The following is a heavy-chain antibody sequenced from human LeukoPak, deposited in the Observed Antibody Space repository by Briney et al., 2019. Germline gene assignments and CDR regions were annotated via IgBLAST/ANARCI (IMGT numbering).Heavy chain of an antibody. CDR1: GGSFSGYY. CDR3: ARGARGSGITIFGVVITNAFDI. J-gene: IGHJ3*02. CDR2: INHSGST. Sequence: SETLSLTCAVYGGSFSGYYWSWIRQPPGKGLEWIGEINHSGSTNYNPSLKSRVTISVDTSKNQFSLRLSSVTAADTAVYYCARGARGSGITIFGVVITNAFDIWGQGTMVTVSS. D-gene: IGHD3-3*01. V-gene: IGHV4-34*01.